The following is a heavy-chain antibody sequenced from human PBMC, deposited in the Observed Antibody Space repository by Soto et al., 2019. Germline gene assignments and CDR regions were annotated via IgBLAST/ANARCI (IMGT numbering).Heavy chain of an antibody. Sequence: ASVKVSCKASGGTFSSYAISWVRQAPGQGLEWMGGIIPIFGTANYAQKFQGRVTITADKSTSTAYMELSSLRSEDTAMYYCAREEYYYDSSGYLLDYWGQGTLVTVSS. CDR1: GGTFSSYA. V-gene: IGHV1-69*06. J-gene: IGHJ4*02. CDR2: IIPIFGTA. CDR3: AREEYYYDSSGYLLDY. D-gene: IGHD3-22*01.